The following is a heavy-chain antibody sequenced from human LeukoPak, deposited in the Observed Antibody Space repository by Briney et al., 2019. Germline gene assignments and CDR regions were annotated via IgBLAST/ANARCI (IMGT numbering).Heavy chain of an antibody. V-gene: IGHV3-21*01. CDR1: GFLFSDFIDHT. D-gene: IGHD2-21*01. CDR2: ISSSNTSI. CDR3: AREFSVVGNFDY. Sequence: GGSLRLSCADSGFLFSDFIDHTMGWARQAAGKGLGWVSYISSSNTSISYADSVRGPFSISRDNAQRSLYLHMNSLRDEDTAFYYCAREFSVVGNFDYWGQGTLVIVSS. J-gene: IGHJ4*02.